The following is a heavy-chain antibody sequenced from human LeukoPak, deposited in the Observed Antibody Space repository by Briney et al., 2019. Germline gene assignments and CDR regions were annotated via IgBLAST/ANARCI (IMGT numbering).Heavy chain of an antibody. CDR1: GYTFTSYA. J-gene: IGHJ4*02. CDR3: ASEAPDMLESGY. Sequence: SVKVSCKASGYTFTSYAISWVRQVPGQGLEWMGGIIPIFDTANYAQKFQGRVTITADESTSTAYMELSSLRSEDTAVYYCASEAPDMLESGYWGQGTLVTVSS. V-gene: IGHV1-69*13. D-gene: IGHD5-24*01. CDR2: IIPIFDTA.